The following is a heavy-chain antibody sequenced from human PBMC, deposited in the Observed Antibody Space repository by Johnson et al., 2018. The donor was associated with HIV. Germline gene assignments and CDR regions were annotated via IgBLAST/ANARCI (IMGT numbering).Heavy chain of an antibody. CDR1: GFTFSSYA. CDR2: ISYDGSNK. CDR3: ASCESDSSGRGAFDI. Sequence: VQLVESGGGVVQPGRSLRLSCAASGFTFSSYAMHWVRQAPGKGLEWVAVISYDGSNKYYEDSVKGRFPISRDNSKNTLYLQMNSQRAEDTAVYYCASCESDSSGRGAFDIWGQGTMVTVSS. J-gene: IGHJ3*02. D-gene: IGHD3-22*01. V-gene: IGHV3-30-3*01.